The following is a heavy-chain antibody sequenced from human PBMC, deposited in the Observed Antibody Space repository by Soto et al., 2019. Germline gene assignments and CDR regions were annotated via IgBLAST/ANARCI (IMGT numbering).Heavy chain of an antibody. CDR2: IIPIFGTA. J-gene: IGHJ5*02. D-gene: IGHD6-13*01. Sequence: ASVKVSCKASGGTFSSYAISWVRQAPGQGLEWMGGIIPIFGTANYAQKFQGRVTITADKSTSTAYMELSSLRSEDTAVYYCARDVTDSSSQYLWGQGTLVTVSS. CDR1: GGTFSSYA. V-gene: IGHV1-69*06. CDR3: ARDVTDSSSQYL.